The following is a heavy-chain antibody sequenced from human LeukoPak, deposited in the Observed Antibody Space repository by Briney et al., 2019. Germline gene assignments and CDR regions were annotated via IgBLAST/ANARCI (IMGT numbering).Heavy chain of an antibody. CDR1: GFTFSDYY. J-gene: IGHJ3*02. CDR3: ARDRGSSGWYEDAFDI. CDR2: ISSGSSHT. Sequence: GGSLRLSCAASGFTFSDYYMSWIRQAPGKGLEWVSYISSGSSHTNYADSVKGRFTISRDNAKNSLYLQMNSLRAEDTAVYYCARDRGSSGWYEDAFDIWGQGTMVTVSS. V-gene: IGHV3-11*05. D-gene: IGHD6-19*01.